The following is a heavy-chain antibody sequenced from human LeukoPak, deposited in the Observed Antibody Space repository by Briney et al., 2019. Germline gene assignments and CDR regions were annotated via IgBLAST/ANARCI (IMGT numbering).Heavy chain of an antibody. CDR3: ARALSSGIVYYYMDV. Sequence: ASVKVSCKASGYTFTGYYMHWVRQAPGQGLEWMGWINPNSGGTNYAQKFQGRVTMTTDTSTSTVYMELSSLRSEDTAVYYCARALSSGIVYYYMDVWGKGTTVTVSS. V-gene: IGHV1-2*02. J-gene: IGHJ6*03. CDR1: GYTFTGYY. D-gene: IGHD3-22*01. CDR2: INPNSGGT.